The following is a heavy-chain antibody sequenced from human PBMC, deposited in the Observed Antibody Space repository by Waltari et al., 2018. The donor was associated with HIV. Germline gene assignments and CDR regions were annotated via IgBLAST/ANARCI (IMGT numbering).Heavy chain of an antibody. CDR3: AREFGTIDNFDY. J-gene: IGHJ4*01. D-gene: IGHD3-16*01. Sequence: EVQLVESGGGLVQPGGSLRLSCAASGHTFSSHPIIWVRQAPGKGLEWLSYISSSSRTIYYADSVEGRFTVSRDNARNSAYLQMNSLKVEDTAVYYCAREFGTIDNFDYWGQGTLVSVSS. V-gene: IGHV3-48*01. CDR2: ISSSSRTI. CDR1: GHTFSSHP.